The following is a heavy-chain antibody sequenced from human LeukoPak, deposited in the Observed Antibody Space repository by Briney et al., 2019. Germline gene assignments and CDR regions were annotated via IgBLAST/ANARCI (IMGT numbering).Heavy chain of an antibody. CDR3: TTGPFDYYGSASYLANGMDV. CDR2: FKSKTDGGTT. Sequence: PGGSLGLSCAACGFTFTNAWMSWVRQAPGKGLEWVGRFKSKTDGGTTDYSAPVKGRFTISRDDSKNTLYLQMNSLKTEDTAVYYCTTGPFDYYGSASYLANGMDVWGQGTTVTVSS. D-gene: IGHD3-10*01. CDR1: GFTFTNAW. J-gene: IGHJ6*02. V-gene: IGHV3-15*01.